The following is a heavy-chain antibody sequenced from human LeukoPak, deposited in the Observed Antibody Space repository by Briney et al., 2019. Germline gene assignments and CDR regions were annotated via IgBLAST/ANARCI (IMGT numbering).Heavy chain of an antibody. J-gene: IGHJ4*02. CDR3: AKAGIVVAGRSRWIDY. V-gene: IGHV3-30*18. D-gene: IGHD6-19*01. Sequence: GRSLRLSCAASGFSFSSYGMHWVRQAPGKGLEWVAVISYDGNNKYYADSVKGRFTISRDNSKSTLYLQMSSLRAEDSAVYYCAKAGIVVAGRSRWIDYWGQGALVTVSS. CDR2: ISYDGNNK. CDR1: GFSFSSYG.